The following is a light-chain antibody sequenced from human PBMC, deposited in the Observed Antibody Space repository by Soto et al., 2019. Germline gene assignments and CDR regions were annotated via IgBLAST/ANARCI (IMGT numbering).Light chain of an antibody. CDR1: QSIADW. V-gene: IGKV1-5*03. J-gene: IGKJ4*01. CDR2: KAS. Sequence: DIHMTQSPSTLSASVGDRATIPCRASQSIADWLAWYQQKPGRAPKLLIYKASTLEIGVPSRFSGSGSGTEFTLTISSLQPDDVATYSCQQYVAYPLTFGGGTKVEIK. CDR3: QQYVAYPLT.